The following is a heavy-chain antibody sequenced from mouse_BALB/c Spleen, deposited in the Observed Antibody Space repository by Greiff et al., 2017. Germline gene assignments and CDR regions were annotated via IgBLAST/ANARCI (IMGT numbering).Heavy chain of an antibody. CDR1: GDSITSGY. CDR2: ISYSGST. D-gene: IGHD2-4*01. CDR3: AREGYDYDAWFAY. V-gene: IGHV3-8*02. Sequence: VQLQQSGPSLVKPSRTLSLTCSVTGDSITSGYWNWIRKFPGNKLEYMGYISYSGSTYYNPSLKSRISITRDTSKNQYYLQLNSVTTEDTATYYCAREGYDYDAWFAYWGQGTLVTVSA. J-gene: IGHJ3*01.